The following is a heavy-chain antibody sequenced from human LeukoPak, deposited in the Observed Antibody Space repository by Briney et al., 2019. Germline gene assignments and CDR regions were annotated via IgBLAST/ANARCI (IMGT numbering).Heavy chain of an antibody. V-gene: IGHV4-38-2*02. Sequence: SETLSLTCAVSGYSISSGYYWDWIRQPPGKGLEWIGSIYHSGSTYYNPSLKSRVTISIDTSKNEFSLRLSSVTAADTAVYYCARDYGSGSSYDYFYYALDVWGKGATVTVSS. J-gene: IGHJ6*04. CDR2: IYHSGST. D-gene: IGHD3-10*01. CDR3: ARDYGSGSSYDYFYYALDV. CDR1: GYSISSGYY.